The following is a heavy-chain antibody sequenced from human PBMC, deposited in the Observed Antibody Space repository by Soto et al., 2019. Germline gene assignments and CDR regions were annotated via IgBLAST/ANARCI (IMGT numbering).Heavy chain of an antibody. CDR2: LSYDGSIK. V-gene: IGHV3-30-3*01. D-gene: IGHD3-16*01. CDR1: GVSFSGHA. CDR3: ARDLYGFGSWFDP. Sequence: PGGSVRLSCTASGVSFSGHAMHRVRQAPGKGLEWVAVLSYDGSIKNYADSVKGRFTISRDNSKNALYLQMNSLGIDDTAVYYCARDLYGFGSWFDPWGQGT. J-gene: IGHJ5*02.